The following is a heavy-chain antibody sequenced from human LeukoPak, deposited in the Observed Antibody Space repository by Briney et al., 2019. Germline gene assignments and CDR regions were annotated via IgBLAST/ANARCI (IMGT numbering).Heavy chain of an antibody. CDR2: VNARGYST. CDR3: ANLGSSELRVPASQGN. D-gene: IGHD2-2*01. Sequence: GGSLRLSCAASGFTFSSYWMSWVRQAPGKGLEWVSAVNARGYSTYYADSVKGRFTISRDNSKNTVFLQMSSLRVEDTAVYYCANLGSSELRVPASQGNWGQGTLVTVSS. CDR1: GFTFSSYW. V-gene: IGHV3-23*01. J-gene: IGHJ4*02.